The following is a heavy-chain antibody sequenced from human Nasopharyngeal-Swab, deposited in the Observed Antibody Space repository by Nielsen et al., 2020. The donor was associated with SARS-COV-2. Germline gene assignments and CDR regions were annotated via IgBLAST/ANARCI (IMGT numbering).Heavy chain of an antibody. CDR2: INPNRGGT. CDR3: AKGRTTNWFDS. J-gene: IGHJ5*01. D-gene: IGHD2/OR15-2a*01. V-gene: IGHV1-2*02. Sequence: ASVKVSCKTSGYIFTDYYMHWVRQAPGQGLEWMAWINPNRGGTKYAQNFQGRVTLTRDMPSRTAYMELSRLTSDDTAVYCCAKGRTTNWFDSWGQGTLVTVSS. CDR1: GYIFTDYY.